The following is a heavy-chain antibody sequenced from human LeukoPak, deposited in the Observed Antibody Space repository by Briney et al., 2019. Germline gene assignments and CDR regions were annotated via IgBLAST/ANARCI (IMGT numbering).Heavy chain of an antibody. J-gene: IGHJ4*02. Sequence: GGSLRLSCAASGFTVSSNYMSWVRQAPGKGLEWVSFIGSSSTDIYYADSVKGRFTISRDNAKNSPFLQMNSLRAEDTAVYYCARDNKGGYYDSSGLNWGQGTLVTVSS. V-gene: IGHV3-21*01. CDR1: GFTVSSNY. CDR3: ARDNKGGYYDSSGLN. D-gene: IGHD3-22*01. CDR2: IGSSSTDI.